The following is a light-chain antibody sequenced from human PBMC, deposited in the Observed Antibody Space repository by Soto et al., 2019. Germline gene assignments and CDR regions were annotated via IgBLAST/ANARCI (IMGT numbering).Light chain of an antibody. Sequence: DIQMTQSPSTVSASVGDRVTITCRASQSISTWLAWYQQKPGKAPRLLIYKASSLESGVPSRFTGSGSGTQFTLIIDSLQPDDSATYYCQHYESYPYTFGQGTKLEI. J-gene: IGKJ2*01. CDR2: KAS. CDR3: QHYESYPYT. CDR1: QSISTW. V-gene: IGKV1-5*03.